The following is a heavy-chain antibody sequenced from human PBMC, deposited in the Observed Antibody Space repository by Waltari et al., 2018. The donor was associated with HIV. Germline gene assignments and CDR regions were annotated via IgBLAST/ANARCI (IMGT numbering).Heavy chain of an antibody. J-gene: IGHJ4*02. CDR2: IYYSGST. Sequence: QLQLQESGPGLVKPSETLSLTCTVSGGSISSSSYYWGWIRQPPGKGLEWIGSIYYSGSTYYNPSLKSRVTISVVTSKNQFSLKLSSVTAADTAVYYCASYGPPYYVRPRSGDYWGQGTLVTVSS. V-gene: IGHV4-39*01. CDR1: GGSISSSSYY. D-gene: IGHD3-10*02. CDR3: ASYGPPYYVRPRSGDY.